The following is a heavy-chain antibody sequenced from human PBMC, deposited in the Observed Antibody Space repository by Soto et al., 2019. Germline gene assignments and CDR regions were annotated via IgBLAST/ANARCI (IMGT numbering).Heavy chain of an antibody. CDR1: GLTLRRYA. V-gene: IGHV3-23*01. CDR2: ISGSGGST. Sequence: GGSQLLSCASAGLTLRRYAMSWVRQAPGKGLEWVSAISGSGGSTYYADSVKGRFTISRDNSKNTLYLQMNSLRAEDTAVYYCAKAVSMGATTEAFDIWGQGTMVTVSS. CDR3: AKAVSMGATTEAFDI. D-gene: IGHD1-26*01. J-gene: IGHJ3*02.